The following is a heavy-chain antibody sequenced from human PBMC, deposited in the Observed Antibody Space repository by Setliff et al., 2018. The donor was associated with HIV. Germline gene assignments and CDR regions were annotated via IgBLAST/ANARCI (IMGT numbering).Heavy chain of an antibody. D-gene: IGHD3-16*01. Sequence: SETLSLTCTVSGGSISSGNHYWAWIRQPAGKRLGWIGPMHASGSTYYNPSLNSRASISVDTSNSKVSLRLTSVTAAATAVYYCAREIPFRGNANMWDYYAMDVWGQGITVTVSS. CDR1: GGSISSGNHY. CDR3: AREIPFRGNANMWDYYAMDV. V-gene: IGHV4-61*02. CDR2: MHASGST. J-gene: IGHJ6*02.